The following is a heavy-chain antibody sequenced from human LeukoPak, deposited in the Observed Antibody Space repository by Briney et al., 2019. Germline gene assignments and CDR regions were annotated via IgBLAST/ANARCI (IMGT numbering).Heavy chain of an antibody. D-gene: IGHD2-15*01. J-gene: IGHJ6*02. CDR1: GYTFTSYY. CDR3: ARVRYCSGGSCYGGMDV. V-gene: IGHV1-46*01. Sequence: ASVKVSCKASGYTFTSYYMHWVRQAPGQGLEWMGIINPSGGSTSYAQKFQGRVTMTRDTSTSTVYMELSSLRSEDTAVYYCARVRYCSGGSCYGGMDVWGQGTTVTVPS. CDR2: INPSGGST.